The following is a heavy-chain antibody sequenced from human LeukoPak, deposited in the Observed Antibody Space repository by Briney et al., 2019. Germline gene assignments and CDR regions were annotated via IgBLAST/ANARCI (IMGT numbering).Heavy chain of an antibody. D-gene: IGHD2-15*01. Sequence: GGSLRLSCAASGFTFSSYEMNWVRQAPGKGLEWVSYISSSVSTIYYADSVKGRFTISRDNAKNSLYLQMNSLRAEDTAVYYCARDYCSGGSCYSDYWGQGTLVTVSS. J-gene: IGHJ4*02. CDR2: ISSSVSTI. CDR3: ARDYCSGGSCYSDY. CDR1: GFTFSSYE. V-gene: IGHV3-48*03.